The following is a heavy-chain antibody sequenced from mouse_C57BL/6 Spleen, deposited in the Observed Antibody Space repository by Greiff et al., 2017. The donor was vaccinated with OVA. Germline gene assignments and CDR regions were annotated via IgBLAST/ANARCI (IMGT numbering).Heavy chain of an antibody. V-gene: IGHV5-6*02. D-gene: IGHD2-1*01. J-gene: IGHJ4*01. Sequence: DVMLVESGGDLVKPGGSLKLSCAASGFTFSSYGMSWVRQTPDKRLEWVATISSGGSYTYYPDSVKGRFTISRDNAKNTLYLQMSSLKSEDTAMYYGARRGDYYGNGFYAMDYWGQGTSVTVSS. CDR1: GFTFSSYG. CDR3: ARRGDYYGNGFYAMDY. CDR2: ISSGGSYT.